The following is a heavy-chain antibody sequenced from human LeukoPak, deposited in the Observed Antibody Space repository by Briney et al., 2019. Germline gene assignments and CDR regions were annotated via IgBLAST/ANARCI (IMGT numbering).Heavy chain of an antibody. D-gene: IGHD6-19*01. Sequence: SETLSLTCTVSGGSISSSSCYWGWIRQPPGKGLEWIGSIYYSGSTYYNPSLKSRVTISVDTSKNQFSLKLSSVTAADTAVYYCARGIAVAGTKYYYYYYGMDVWGQGTTVTVSS. V-gene: IGHV4-39*01. CDR3: ARGIAVAGTKYYYYYYGMDV. CDR2: IYYSGST. CDR1: GGSISSSSCY. J-gene: IGHJ6*02.